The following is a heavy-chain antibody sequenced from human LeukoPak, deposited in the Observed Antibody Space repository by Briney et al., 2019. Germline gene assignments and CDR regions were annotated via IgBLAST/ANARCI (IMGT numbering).Heavy chain of an antibody. J-gene: IGHJ4*02. CDR3: VRDNLGIAAHDY. Sequence: GGSLRLSCAASGFTFSDYYMSWIRQAPGKGLEWVSYISSSGSTIYYADSVKGRFTTSRDNAKNSLYLQMNSLRAEDTAVYYCVRDNLGIAAHDYWGQGTLVTVSS. V-gene: IGHV3-11*01. D-gene: IGHD6-6*01. CDR2: ISSSGSTI. CDR1: GFTFSDYY.